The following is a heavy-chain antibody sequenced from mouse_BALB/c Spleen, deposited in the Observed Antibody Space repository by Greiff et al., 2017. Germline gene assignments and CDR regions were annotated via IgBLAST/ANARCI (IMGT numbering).Heavy chain of an antibody. Sequence: EVKLVESGGGLVQPGGSRKLSCAASGFTFSSFGMHWVRQAPEKGLEWVAYISSGSSTIYYADTVKGRFTISRNNPKNTLFLQMTRLRSEDTAMYYCAREAYYRFYAMDYWGQGTSVTVSS. CDR2: ISSGSSTI. CDR3: AREAYYRFYAMDY. V-gene: IGHV5-17*02. CDR1: GFTFSSFG. D-gene: IGHD2-14*01. J-gene: IGHJ4*01.